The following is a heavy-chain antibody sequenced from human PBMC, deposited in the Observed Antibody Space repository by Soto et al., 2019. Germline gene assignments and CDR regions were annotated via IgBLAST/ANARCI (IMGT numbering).Heavy chain of an antibody. Sequence: SVKVSCKASGGTFSSYAISWVRQAPGQGLEWMGGIIPIFGTANYAQKFQGRVTITADESTSTADMELSSLRSEDTAVYYCARDRAYDSSGYHFDYWGQGTLVTVSS. CDR2: IIPIFGTA. CDR3: ARDRAYDSSGYHFDY. D-gene: IGHD3-22*01. V-gene: IGHV1-69*13. J-gene: IGHJ4*02. CDR1: GGTFSSYA.